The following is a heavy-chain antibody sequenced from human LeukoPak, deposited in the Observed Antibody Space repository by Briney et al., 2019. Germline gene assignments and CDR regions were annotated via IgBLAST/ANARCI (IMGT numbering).Heavy chain of an antibody. V-gene: IGHV3-30*18. CDR3: AKEYSGYEYYYYGMDV. CDR2: ISYDESKK. D-gene: IGHD5-12*01. J-gene: IGHJ6*02. CDR1: GFTFSSYG. Sequence: PGRALRLSCAASGFTFSSYGMHWVRQAPGKGLEWVSVISYDESKKLYADSVKGRFTISRDNSKYTLYLQMNSLRPEDTAGYYCAKEYSGYEYYYYGMDVWGQGTTVTVSS.